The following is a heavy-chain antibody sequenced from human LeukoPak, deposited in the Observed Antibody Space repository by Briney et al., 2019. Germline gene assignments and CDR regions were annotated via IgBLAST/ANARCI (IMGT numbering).Heavy chain of an antibody. CDR2: ISYDGSDN. CDR3: ARDQGATLVRGVTPYLDY. CDR1: GFTFSSYA. V-gene: IGHV3-30*04. Sequence: GGSLRLSCAASGFTFSSYAMHWVRQAPGKGLEWVAIISYDGSDNYSADSVKGRFTISRDNSKNTLYLQMNSLRTGDTAVYDCARDQGATLVRGVTPYLDYWGQGTLVSVSS. D-gene: IGHD3-10*01. J-gene: IGHJ4*02.